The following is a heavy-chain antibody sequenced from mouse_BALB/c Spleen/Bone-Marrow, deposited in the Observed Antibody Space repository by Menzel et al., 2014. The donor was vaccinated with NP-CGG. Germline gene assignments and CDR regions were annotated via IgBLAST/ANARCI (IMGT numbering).Heavy chain of an antibody. V-gene: IGHV5-9*02. CDR3: ARHKRYESVFDY. J-gene: IGHJ2*01. CDR2: ISSGGSYT. CDR1: GFAFSSYD. Sequence: EVKLQESGGGLVKPGGSLKLSCAASGFAFSSYDMSWVRQTPEKRLEWVATISSGGSYTYYPDSAKGRFTISRDNARNTLYLQMSSLRSEDTALYYCARHKRYESVFDYWGQGTTLTVSS. D-gene: IGHD2-14*01.